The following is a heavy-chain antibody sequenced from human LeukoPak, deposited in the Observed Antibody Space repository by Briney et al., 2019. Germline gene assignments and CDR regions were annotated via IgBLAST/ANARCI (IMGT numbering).Heavy chain of an antibody. Sequence: GGSLRLSCAASGFTVSSNYMSWVRQAPGKGLEWVSLIYSGGSTYYADSVKGRFTISRDNSKNTLYLQMNSLRAEDTAVYYCAKGDYYYDSSGPGYWGQGTLVTVSS. CDR2: IYSGGST. V-gene: IGHV3-66*01. J-gene: IGHJ4*02. D-gene: IGHD3-22*01. CDR3: AKGDYYYDSSGPGY. CDR1: GFTVSSNY.